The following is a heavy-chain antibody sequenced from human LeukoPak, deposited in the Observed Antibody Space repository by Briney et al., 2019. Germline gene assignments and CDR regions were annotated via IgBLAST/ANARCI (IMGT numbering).Heavy chain of an antibody. J-gene: IGHJ4*02. CDR3: AKWRRGGWSLDY. Sequence: GGTLRLSYAASGFTVSSNYMTWVRQAPGKGLEWVSVIYSGGGTYYADSVKGRFTISRDNFKNTLYLQMNSLRAEDTAVYYCAKWRRGGWSLDYWGQGTLVTVSS. D-gene: IGHD6-19*01. CDR2: IYSGGGT. CDR1: GFTVSSNY. V-gene: IGHV3-53*01.